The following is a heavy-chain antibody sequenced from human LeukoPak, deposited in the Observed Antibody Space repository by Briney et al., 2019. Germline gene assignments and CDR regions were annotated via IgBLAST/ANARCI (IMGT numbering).Heavy chain of an antibody. V-gene: IGHV4-61*02. CDR2: IYNSGPT. J-gene: IGHJ4*02. CDR3: ARERIFGGAGDSRYFDD. Sequence: PSQTLSLTCTVSGGSISSDNYYWNWIRQPAGEGLEWIGRIYNSGPTNYNPSLKNRVTISIDTSKNQFSLKLSSVTAADTAVYYCARERIFGGAGDSRYFDDWGQGNLVTVSS. CDR1: GGSISSDNYY. D-gene: IGHD3-3*01.